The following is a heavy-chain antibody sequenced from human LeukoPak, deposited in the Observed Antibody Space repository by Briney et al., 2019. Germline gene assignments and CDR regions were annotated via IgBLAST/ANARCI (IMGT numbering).Heavy chain of an antibody. V-gene: IGHV3-11*04. CDR1: GFTFSDYY. CDR2: ISSSGSTI. J-gene: IGHJ5*02. CDR3: ARAGAYDFWSGYYSINWFDP. D-gene: IGHD3-3*01. Sequence: GGSLRLSCAASGFTFSDYYMSWIRQAPGKGLEWVSYISSSGSTIYYADSVKGRFTISRDNAKNLLYLQMNSLRAEDTAVYYCARAGAYDFWSGYYSINWFDPWGQGTLVTVSS.